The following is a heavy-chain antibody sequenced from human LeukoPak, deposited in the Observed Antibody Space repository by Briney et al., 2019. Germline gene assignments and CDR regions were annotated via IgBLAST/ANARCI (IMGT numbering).Heavy chain of an antibody. V-gene: IGHV4-59*01. CDR1: GGSISSYY. Sequence: SETLSLTCTVSGGSISSYYWSWIRQPPGKGLEWIGYIYYSGSTNYNPSLKSRVTISVDTSKNQFSLKLSSVTAADTAVYYCAREADGSGSYNPRHWVWFDPWGQGTLVTVSS. J-gene: IGHJ5*02. CDR2: IYYSGST. CDR3: AREADGSGSYNPRHWVWFDP. D-gene: IGHD3-10*01.